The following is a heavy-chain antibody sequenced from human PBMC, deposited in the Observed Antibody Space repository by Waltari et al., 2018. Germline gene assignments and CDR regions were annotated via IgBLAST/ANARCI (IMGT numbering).Heavy chain of an antibody. Sequence: QVQLVQSGAEVKKPGASVKVSCKASGYTFTGYYMHWVRQAPGHGLEWMGRINPNSGGTNYAQKFQGRVTMTKDTSISTAYMELSRLRSDDTAVYYCASSYCSGGSCYSGVYYYYGMDVWGQGTTVTVSS. J-gene: IGHJ6*02. CDR2: INPNSGGT. CDR3: ASSYCSGGSCYSGVYYYYGMDV. D-gene: IGHD2-15*01. CDR1: GYTFTGYY. V-gene: IGHV1-2*06.